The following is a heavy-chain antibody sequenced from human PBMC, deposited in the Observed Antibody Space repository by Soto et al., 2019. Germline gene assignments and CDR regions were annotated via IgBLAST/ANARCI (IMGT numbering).Heavy chain of an antibody. CDR3: ARKYRYDFWSGHHDY. Sequence: QVQLVQSGAEVKKPGASVKVSCKASGYTFTSYYMHWVRQAPGQGLEWMGIINPSGGSTSYAQKFQGRVTMTRDKSTSTVYMELSSLRSEDTAVYYCARKYRYDFWSGHHDYWGQGTLVTVSS. V-gene: IGHV1-46*01. D-gene: IGHD3-3*01. J-gene: IGHJ4*02. CDR2: INPSGGST. CDR1: GYTFTSYY.